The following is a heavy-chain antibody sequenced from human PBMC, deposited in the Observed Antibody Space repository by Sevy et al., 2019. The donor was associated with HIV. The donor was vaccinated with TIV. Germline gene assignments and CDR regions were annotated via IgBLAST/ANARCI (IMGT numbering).Heavy chain of an antibody. CDR1: GFTFSSYA. D-gene: IGHD3-10*01. CDR2: ISYDGSNK. CDR3: ARGFGVRDYFDY. V-gene: IGHV3-30-3*01. J-gene: IGHJ4*02. Sequence: GGSLRLSCAASGFTFSSYAMHWVRQAPGKGLEWVAVISYDGSNKYYADSVKGRFTISRDNSKNTLYLQMNSLRAEDTAVYYCARGFGVRDYFDYWGRGTLVTVSS.